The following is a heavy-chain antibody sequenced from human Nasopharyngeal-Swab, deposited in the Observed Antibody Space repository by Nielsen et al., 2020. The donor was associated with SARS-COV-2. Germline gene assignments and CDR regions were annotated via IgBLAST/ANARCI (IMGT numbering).Heavy chain of an antibody. CDR2: ISWNSGSI. D-gene: IGHD6-6*01. CDR1: GFTFDDYA. J-gene: IGHJ3*02. V-gene: IGHV3-9*01. Sequence: SLKISCAASGFTFDDYAMHWVRQAPGKGLEWVSGISWNSGSIGCADSVKGRFTISRDNAKNSLYLQMNSLRAEDTALYYCAKVHSSAHDAFDIWGQGTMVTVSS. CDR3: AKVHSSAHDAFDI.